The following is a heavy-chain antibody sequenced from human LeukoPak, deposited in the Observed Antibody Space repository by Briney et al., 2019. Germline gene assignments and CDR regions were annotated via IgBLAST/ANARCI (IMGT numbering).Heavy chain of an antibody. CDR3: AKGWVRGVIVSYFDY. V-gene: IGHV3-30-3*01. D-gene: IGHD3-10*01. CDR2: ISYDGSNK. Sequence: GRSLRLSCAASGFTFSSYAMHWVRQAPGKGLEWVAVISYDGSNKYYADSVKGRFTISRDNSKNTLYLQMNSLRAEDTAVYYCAKGWVRGVIVSYFDYWGQGTLVTVSS. CDR1: GFTFSSYA. J-gene: IGHJ4*02.